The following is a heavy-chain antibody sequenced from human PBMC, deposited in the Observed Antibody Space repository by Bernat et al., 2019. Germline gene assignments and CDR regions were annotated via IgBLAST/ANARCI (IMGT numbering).Heavy chain of an antibody. D-gene: IGHD1-7*01. V-gene: IGHV4-39*01. J-gene: IGHJ4*02. CDR1: GGSISSSSYY. CDR3: ARLPLTGTIDY. Sequence: QLQLQESGPGLVKPSETLSLTCTVSGGSISSSSYYWGWIRQPPGKGLEWIGSIYCSGSTYYNPSLKSRVTISVDTSKNQFSLKLSSVTAADTAVYYCARLPLTGTIDYWGQGTLVTVSS. CDR2: IYCSGST.